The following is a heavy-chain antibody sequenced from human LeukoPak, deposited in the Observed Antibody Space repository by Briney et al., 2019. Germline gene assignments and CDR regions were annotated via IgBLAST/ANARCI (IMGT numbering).Heavy chain of an antibody. CDR1: GFTFSSYA. J-gene: IGHJ6*03. D-gene: IGHD2-2*02. V-gene: IGHV3-23*01. Sequence: GGSLRLPCAASGFTFSSYAMSWVRRAPGKGLEWVSAISGSGGSTYYADSVKGRFTISRDNSKNTLYLQMNSLRAEDTAVYYCAKGGRRCSSTSCYTVFNYYYYYMDVWGKGTTVTVSS. CDR3: AKGGRRCSSTSCYTVFNYYYYYMDV. CDR2: ISGSGGST.